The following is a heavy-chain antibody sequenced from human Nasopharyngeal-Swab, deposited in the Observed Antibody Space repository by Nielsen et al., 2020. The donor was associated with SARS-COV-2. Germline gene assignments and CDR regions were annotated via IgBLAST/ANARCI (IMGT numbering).Heavy chain of an antibody. CDR3: ARDGGSSWYNWFDP. J-gene: IGHJ5*02. V-gene: IGHV4-34*01. CDR2: INHSGST. CDR1: GGSFSGYY. D-gene: IGHD6-6*01. Sequence: SETLSLTCAVYGGSFSGYYWNWVRQPPGKGLEWIGEINHSGSTNYNPSLKSRVTISVDRSKNQFSLKLSSVTAADTAVYYCARDGGSSWYNWFDPWGQGTLVTVSS.